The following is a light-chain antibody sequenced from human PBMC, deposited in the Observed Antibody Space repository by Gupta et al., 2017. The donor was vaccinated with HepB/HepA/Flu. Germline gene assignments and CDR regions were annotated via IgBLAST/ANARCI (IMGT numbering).Light chain of an antibody. CDR1: KLGDKF. V-gene: IGLV3-1*01. J-gene: IGLJ2*01. CDR2: QDR. Sequence: SYELTQPPSVSVSPGQTASITCSGDKLGDKFACWYQQKSGQSPVMVIYQDRKRPSGIPERFSGSNSGNTATLTISGTQARDEADYYCQAWDSSTVVFGGGTKLTVL. CDR3: QAWDSSTVV.